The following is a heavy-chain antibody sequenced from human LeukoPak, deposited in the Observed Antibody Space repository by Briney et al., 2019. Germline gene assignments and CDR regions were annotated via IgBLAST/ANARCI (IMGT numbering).Heavy chain of an antibody. J-gene: IGHJ6*03. D-gene: IGHD2-8*01. CDR2: INTDTGKP. V-gene: IGHV7-4-1*02. Sequence: ASVKVSCKASGYSFTTYGIYWVRQAPGQGLEWMGWINTDTGKPTYAQGFTGRFVLSLDTSVTTAYLQISSPKAEDTAVYYCARGIGIGVVLMVHGNMDVWGKGTTVTVSS. CDR3: ARGIGIGVVLMVHGNMDV. CDR1: GYSFTTYG.